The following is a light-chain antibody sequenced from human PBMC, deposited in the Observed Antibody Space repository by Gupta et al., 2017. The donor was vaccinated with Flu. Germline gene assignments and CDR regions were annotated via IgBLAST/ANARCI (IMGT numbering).Light chain of an antibody. CDR2: EVS. J-gene: IGLJ1*01. V-gene: IGLV2-18*02. Sequence: QSALTQPPSVSGSPGQSVTISCTGTSSDVGTYNRVSWYQQPPGTAPKLMIYEVSNRPSGVPDRFSGSKSGNTASLTISGLQGEDEADYYCSSYTSSYTYIFGTWTKVTVL. CDR1: SSDVGTYNR. CDR3: SSYTSSYTYI.